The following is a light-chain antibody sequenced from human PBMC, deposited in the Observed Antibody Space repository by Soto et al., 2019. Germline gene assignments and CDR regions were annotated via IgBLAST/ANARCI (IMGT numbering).Light chain of an antibody. V-gene: IGKV1-27*01. CDR1: QGISNY. CDR2: AAS. J-gene: IGKJ1*01. Sequence: IQLTQSPSSLSASVGARVTVTCRASQGISNYLAWYQQKPGKVPKLLIYAASTLQSGVPSRFSGSGSGTDFTLTISSLQPEDVATYYCQKYNSAPPTFGQGTKVDIK. CDR3: QKYNSAPPT.